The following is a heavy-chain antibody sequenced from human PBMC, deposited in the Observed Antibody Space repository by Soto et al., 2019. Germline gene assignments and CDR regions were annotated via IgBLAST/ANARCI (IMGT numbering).Heavy chain of an antibody. V-gene: IGHV3-7*01. CDR2: IKQDGSEK. CDR1: GFTFSSYW. Sequence: PGGSLRLSCAASGFTFSSYWMSWVRQAPGKGLEWVDNIKQDGSEKYYVDSVKGRFTISRDNAKNSLYLQMNSLRAEDTSVYYCARLGYYYYMDVWGKGTTVTVSS. D-gene: IGHD7-27*01. CDR3: ARLGYYYYMDV. J-gene: IGHJ6*03.